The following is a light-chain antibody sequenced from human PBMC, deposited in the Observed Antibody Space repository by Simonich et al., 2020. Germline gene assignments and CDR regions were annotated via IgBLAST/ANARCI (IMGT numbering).Light chain of an antibody. J-gene: IGLJ1*01. V-gene: IGLV2-14*03. CDR2: DVS. Sequence: QSALTQPASVSGSPGQSITISCTGTSRDVGGYNYVSWYQQHPGKAPKLMIYDVSNLPSGFSNRFSGSKSGNTASLTISGLQAEDEADYYCSSYTSSSTRVFGTGTKVTVL. CDR3: SSYTSSSTRV. CDR1: SRDVGGYNY.